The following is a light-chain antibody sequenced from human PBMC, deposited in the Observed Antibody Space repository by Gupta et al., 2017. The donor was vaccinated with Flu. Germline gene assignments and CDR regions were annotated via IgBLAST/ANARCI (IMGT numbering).Light chain of an antibody. CDR2: LGS. CDR1: PSLLHSNGYNY. J-gene: IGKJ2*01. Sequence: DIVMIQSPLSLPLTPCEPASITCRSSPSLLHSNGYNYLDCYLKKPGQSPQLLIYLGSKRVSGVPDRLSGSGSGKDFTLKISRVEAEDVGVYYCMQALKTPQTFGQGTKLEIK. CDR3: MQALKTPQT. V-gene: IGKV2-28*01.